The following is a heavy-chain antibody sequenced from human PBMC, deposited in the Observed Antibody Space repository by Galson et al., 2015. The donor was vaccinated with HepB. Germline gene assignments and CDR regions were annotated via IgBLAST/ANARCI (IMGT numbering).Heavy chain of an antibody. J-gene: IGHJ5*02. CDR2: ISGSGGST. Sequence: SLRLSCAASGFTFSSYAMSWVRQAPGKGLEWVSAISGSGGSTYYADSVKARFTISRDNSKNTLYLQMNSLRVEDTAVYYCAKGGAAGTRIWFDPWGQGTLVTVSS. V-gene: IGHV3-23*01. D-gene: IGHD6-13*01. CDR1: GFTFSSYA. CDR3: AKGGAAGTRIWFDP.